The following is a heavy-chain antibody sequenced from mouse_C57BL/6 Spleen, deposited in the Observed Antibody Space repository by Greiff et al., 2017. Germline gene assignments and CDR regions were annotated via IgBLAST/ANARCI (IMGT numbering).Heavy chain of an antibody. J-gene: IGHJ3*01. CDR1: GFTFSSYG. D-gene: IGHD2-4*01. CDR2: ISSGGSYT. V-gene: IGHV5-6*01. Sequence: EVMLVESGGDLVKPGGSLKLSCAASGFTFSSYGMSWVRQTPDKRLEWVATISSGGSYTYYPDSVKGRFTISRDNAKNTLYLQMSSLKSEDTAMYYCARPFYYDYDGFAYWGQGTLVTVSA. CDR3: ARPFYYDYDGFAY.